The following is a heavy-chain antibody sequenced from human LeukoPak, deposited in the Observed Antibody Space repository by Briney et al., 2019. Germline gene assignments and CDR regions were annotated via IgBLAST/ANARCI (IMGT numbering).Heavy chain of an antibody. D-gene: IGHD2-2*01. Sequence: GESLKISCRGSGCSFTTYWIGWVRQMPGKGLEWMGIIYPGDSDTRYTPSFQGQVTMSADKSINTAYLQWSSLKASDTAMYYCARRQGCTSTSCPPDYWGQGTLVTVSP. J-gene: IGHJ4*02. CDR2: IYPGDSDT. V-gene: IGHV5-51*01. CDR3: ARRQGCTSTSCPPDY. CDR1: GCSFTTYW.